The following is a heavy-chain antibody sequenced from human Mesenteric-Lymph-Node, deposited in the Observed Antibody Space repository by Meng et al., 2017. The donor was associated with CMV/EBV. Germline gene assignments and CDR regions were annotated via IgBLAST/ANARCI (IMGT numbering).Heavy chain of an antibody. Sequence: ASVKVSCKASGYTFTGQYLHWVRQAPGQGLEWMGIINPSGGSTSYAQKFQGRVTMTRDTSTSTVYMELSSLRSEDTAVYYCARGKVALLRFLEWYRTSRSWFDPWGQGTLVTVSS. CDR1: GYTFTGQY. D-gene: IGHD3-3*01. V-gene: IGHV1-46*01. CDR3: ARGKVALLRFLEWYRTSRSWFDP. CDR2: INPSGGST. J-gene: IGHJ5*02.